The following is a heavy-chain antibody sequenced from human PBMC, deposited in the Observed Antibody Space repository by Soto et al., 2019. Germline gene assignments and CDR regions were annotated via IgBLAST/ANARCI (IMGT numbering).Heavy chain of an antibody. J-gene: IGHJ4*02. CDR1: GYTFTSYY. Sequence: GASVKVSCKASGYTFTSYYMHWVRQAPGQGLEWMGIINPSGGSTSYAQKFQGRVTMTRDTSTSTVYMELGSLRSEDTAVYYCAREGYDSSGYYYFDYWGQGPLVTVSS. CDR2: INPSGGST. V-gene: IGHV1-46*01. D-gene: IGHD3-22*01. CDR3: AREGYDSSGYYYFDY.